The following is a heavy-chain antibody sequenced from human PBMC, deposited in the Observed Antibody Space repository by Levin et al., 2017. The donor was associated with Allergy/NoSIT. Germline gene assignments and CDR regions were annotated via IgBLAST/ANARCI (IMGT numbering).Heavy chain of an antibody. CDR1: GFTFSSYS. J-gene: IGHJ4*02. CDR3: ARGEDVVVPARFDY. V-gene: IGHV3-21*01. Sequence: GGSLRLSCAASGFTFSSYSMNWVRQAPGKGLEWVSSISSSSSYIYYADSVKGRFTISRDNAKNSLYLQMNSLRAEDTAVYYCARGEDVVVPARFDYWGQGTLVTVSS. D-gene: IGHD2-2*01. CDR2: ISSSSSYI.